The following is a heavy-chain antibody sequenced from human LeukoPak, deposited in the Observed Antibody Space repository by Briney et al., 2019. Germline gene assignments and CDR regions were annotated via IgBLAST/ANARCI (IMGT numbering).Heavy chain of an antibody. V-gene: IGHV4-31*03. CDR2: IYYSGST. Sequence: SETLSLTCTVSGGSISSGGYYWSWIRQHPGKGLEWIGYIYYSGSTYYNPSLKSRVTLSVDTSKNQFSLKLSSVTAADTAVYYCARAGSIVVVITTYDAFDIWGQGTMVTVSS. D-gene: IGHD3-22*01. J-gene: IGHJ3*02. CDR1: GGSISSGGYY. CDR3: ARAGSIVVVITTYDAFDI.